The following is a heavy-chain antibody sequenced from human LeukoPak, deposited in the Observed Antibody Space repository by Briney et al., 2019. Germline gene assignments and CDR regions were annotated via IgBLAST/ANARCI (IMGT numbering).Heavy chain of an antibody. CDR1: GYTFTGYY. CDR3: AREGPKDILTGYYIDY. V-gene: IGHV1-2*02. CDR2: INPNSGGT. Sequence: ASVKVSCKASGYTFTGYYMHWVRQAPGQGLEWMGWINPNSGGTNYAQKFQGRVTMTRDTSTSTAYMELSRLRSDDTAVYYCAREGPKDILTGYYIDYWGQGTLVTVSS. D-gene: IGHD3-9*01. J-gene: IGHJ4*02.